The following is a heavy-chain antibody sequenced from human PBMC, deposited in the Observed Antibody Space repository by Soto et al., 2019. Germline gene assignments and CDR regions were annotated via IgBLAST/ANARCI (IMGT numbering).Heavy chain of an antibody. J-gene: IGHJ6*02. CDR1: GVSVSSGPYS. Sequence: SETLSLTCTVSGVSVSSGPYSWGRIRQPPGKGLEWIGTFYYSGSTYYNPSLESRVTISVDTSKNQLSLKVSSVTAADTAMYYCARLGGYCSGTSCYGYYGMDVWGQGTTVTVSS. CDR2: FYYSGST. CDR3: ARLGGYCSGTSCYGYYGMDV. D-gene: IGHD2-2*01. V-gene: IGHV4-39*01.